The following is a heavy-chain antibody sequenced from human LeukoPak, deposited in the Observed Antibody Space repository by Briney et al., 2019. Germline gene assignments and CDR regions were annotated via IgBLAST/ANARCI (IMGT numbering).Heavy chain of an antibody. CDR1: GYSISTGYY. CDR3: ARVALLTTNSRRSLGFDY. Sequence: SETLSLTCTVSGYSISTGYYWDWIRQPPGKGLEWIGTFYHGGSTYYNPSLKSRVTISVDTSKNQFSLKLSSVTAADTAVYYCARVALLTTNSRRSLGFDYWGQGTLVTVSS. D-gene: IGHD4-23*01. CDR2: FYHGGST. J-gene: IGHJ4*02. V-gene: IGHV4-38-2*02.